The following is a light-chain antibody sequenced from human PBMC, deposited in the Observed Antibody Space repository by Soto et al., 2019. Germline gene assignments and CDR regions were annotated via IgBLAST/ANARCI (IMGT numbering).Light chain of an antibody. V-gene: IGKV1-5*03. CDR3: QQYNSYAWT. J-gene: IGKJ1*01. CDR2: KAS. Sequence: DLQMTQSPSTLSASVGDRVTITCRASQSISSWLAWYQQKPGKAPKLLIYKASSLESGVPSRFSGSGSGTEITLTISSLQPDDFATYYCQQYNSYAWTFGQGTKVEIK. CDR1: QSISSW.